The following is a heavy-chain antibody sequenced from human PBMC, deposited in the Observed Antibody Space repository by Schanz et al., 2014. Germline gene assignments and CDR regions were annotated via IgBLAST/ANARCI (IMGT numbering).Heavy chain of an antibody. V-gene: IGHV1-18*01. J-gene: IGHJ4*02. D-gene: IGHD1-1*01. CDR1: GYIFINSG. CDR3: ARDRRFFDRDDLYYFDS. CDR2: ISSYNHNK. Sequence: QIQLVQSGPEVKKPGATVKVSCKASGYIFINSGISWVRQAPGQGLEWMGWISSYNHNKEYERKFQGRVTMTTDTSTSTAYMALTDLRSDDAAVYYCARDRRFFDRDDLYYFDSWGQGTLVTVSS.